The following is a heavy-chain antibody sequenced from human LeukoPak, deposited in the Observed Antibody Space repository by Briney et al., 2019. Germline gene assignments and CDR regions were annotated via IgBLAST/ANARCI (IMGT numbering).Heavy chain of an antibody. CDR3: AGSYGQGYYLYPMDV. CDR1: GDSISSSSYY. Sequence: PSETLSLTCTVSGDSISSSSYYWGWIRQPPGKGLEWIGSIYNSGSTYYNPSLKSRVTISVDTSKNQFSLNLYSVTAADTAVYYCAGSYGQGYYLYPMDVWGQGTTVTVSS. V-gene: IGHV4-39*01. D-gene: IGHD5-18*01. J-gene: IGHJ6*02. CDR2: IYNSGST.